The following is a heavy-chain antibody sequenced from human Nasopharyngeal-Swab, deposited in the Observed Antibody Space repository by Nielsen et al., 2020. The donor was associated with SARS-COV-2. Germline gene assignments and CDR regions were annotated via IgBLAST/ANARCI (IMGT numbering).Heavy chain of an antibody. D-gene: IGHD2-15*01. CDR2: INSDGSST. CDR3: TRDGGYYYMDV. V-gene: IGHV3-74*01. Sequence: GESLKIPCAASGFTFSNYWMHWVRQAPGKGLVWVSRINSDGSSTSYADSVKGRFTITRDNAKNTLYLQMNSLRAEDTAVYYCTRDGGYYYMDVWGKGTTVTVSS. J-gene: IGHJ6*03. CDR1: GFTFSNYW.